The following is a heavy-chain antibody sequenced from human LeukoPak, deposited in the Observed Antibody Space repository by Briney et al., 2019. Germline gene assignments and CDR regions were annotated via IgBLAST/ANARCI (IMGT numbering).Heavy chain of an antibody. CDR3: ALGLGDYEPPYYYYYGMDV. Sequence: GASVKVSCKASGYTFTSYYMHWVRQAPGQGLEWMGIINSSGGSTSYAQKFQGRVTMTRDTSTSTVYMELSSLRSDDTAVYYCALGLGDYEPPYYYYYGMDVWGQGTTVTVSS. D-gene: IGHD4-17*01. CDR2: INSSGGST. V-gene: IGHV1-46*01. J-gene: IGHJ6*02. CDR1: GYTFTSYY.